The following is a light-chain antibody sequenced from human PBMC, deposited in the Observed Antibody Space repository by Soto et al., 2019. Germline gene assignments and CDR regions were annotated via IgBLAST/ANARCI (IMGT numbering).Light chain of an antibody. CDR2: DNN. J-gene: IGLJ1*01. V-gene: IGLV1-51*01. Sequence: QSVLTQPPSVSAAPGQKVTISCSGSSSNIVNSYVSWYQQLPGTAPKLLIYDNNKRPSGIPDRFSGSKSDTSATLGITGLQTGDEADYYCGTWDSSLSTYVFGTGTKVTVL. CDR3: GTWDSSLSTYV. CDR1: SSNIVNSY.